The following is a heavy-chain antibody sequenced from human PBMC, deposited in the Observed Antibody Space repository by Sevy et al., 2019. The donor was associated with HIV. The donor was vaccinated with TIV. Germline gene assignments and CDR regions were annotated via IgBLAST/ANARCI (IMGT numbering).Heavy chain of an antibody. CDR3: ARDLTIFGVVSGIDY. V-gene: IGHV3-21*04. CDR2: ISDDSRYI. D-gene: IGHD3-3*01. CDR1: GFTFRTYS. J-gene: IGHJ4*02. Sequence: GGCLRLSCAASGFTFRTYSMNWVRQAPGKGLEWISSISDDSRYIYYSDSVKGRFTISRANTKNLLYLQINNLRVEDTAISCCARDLTIFGVVSGIDYWGQGNLVTVSS.